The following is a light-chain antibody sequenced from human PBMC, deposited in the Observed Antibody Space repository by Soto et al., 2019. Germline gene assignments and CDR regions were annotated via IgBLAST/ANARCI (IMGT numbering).Light chain of an antibody. CDR1: QGISRY. Sequence: IQLTQSPSFLSASLGDRVTITCRASQGISRYLAWYQQKPGRAPKLLIYAASTLQRGGPSRFSGSGSGTELTLTISGLQPEDVASDYCQHRNSCPRTFGLGTKVEIK. J-gene: IGKJ1*01. CDR3: QHRNSCPRT. V-gene: IGKV1-9*01. CDR2: AAS.